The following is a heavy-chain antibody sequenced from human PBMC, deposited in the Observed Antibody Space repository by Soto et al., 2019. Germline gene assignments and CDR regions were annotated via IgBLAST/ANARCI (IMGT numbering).Heavy chain of an antibody. Sequence: PSETLSLTCTVSGGSISSYYWSWIRQPPGKGLEWIGYIYYSGSTNYNPSLKSRVTISVDTSKNQFSLKLSSVTAADTAVYYCARISVVPAAMVPYYYYYYMDVWGKGTTVNVSS. CDR1: GGSISSYY. CDR3: ARISVVPAAMVPYYYYYYMDV. CDR2: IYYSGST. D-gene: IGHD2-2*01. J-gene: IGHJ6*03. V-gene: IGHV4-59*01.